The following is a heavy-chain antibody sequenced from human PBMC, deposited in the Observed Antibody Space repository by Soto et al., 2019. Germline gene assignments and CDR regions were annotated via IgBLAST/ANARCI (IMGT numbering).Heavy chain of an antibody. CDR3: VRYCSTTLCNGVATRTFDY. Sequence: PGGSLRLCCAASRFTFSTYEMNWVRQAPGKGLEWVSYISTSGSTVYYADSVKGRFTISRDNTRNSLYLQMNSLRDEDTALYYCVRYCSTTLCNGVATRTFDYWGQGTLVTVSS. J-gene: IGHJ4*02. CDR2: ISTSGSTV. D-gene: IGHD2-2*01. V-gene: IGHV3-48*03. CDR1: RFTFSTYE.